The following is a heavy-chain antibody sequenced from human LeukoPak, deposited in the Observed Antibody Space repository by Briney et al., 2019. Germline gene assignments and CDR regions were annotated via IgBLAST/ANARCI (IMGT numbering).Heavy chain of an antibody. J-gene: IGHJ4*02. CDR1: GGSISSTTW. D-gene: IGHD3-10*01. V-gene: IGHV4-4*02. CDR2: IYHSGST. Sequence: SGTLSLTCTVSGGSISSTTWWTWVRQPPGKGLEWIGEIYHSGSTNYNPSLKSRVTISVDTSKNEFSLKLTSVTAADTAVYYCAREANYYGSGSYFEGTFDYWGQGSLVTVSS. CDR3: AREANYYGSGSYFEGTFDY.